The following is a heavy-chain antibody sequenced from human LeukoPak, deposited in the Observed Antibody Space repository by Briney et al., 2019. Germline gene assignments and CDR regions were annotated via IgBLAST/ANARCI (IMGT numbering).Heavy chain of an antibody. D-gene: IGHD3-3*01. V-gene: IGHV1-46*01. Sequence: ASVKVSCKASGYTFTSYYMHWVRQAPGQGLEWMGIINPSGGSTSYAQKFQGRVTMTRDTPTSTVYMELSSLRSEDTAVYYCAREIRFLEWLYYYYYGMDVWGQGTTVTVSS. CDR2: INPSGGST. CDR3: AREIRFLEWLYYYYYGMDV. CDR1: GYTFTSYY. J-gene: IGHJ6*02.